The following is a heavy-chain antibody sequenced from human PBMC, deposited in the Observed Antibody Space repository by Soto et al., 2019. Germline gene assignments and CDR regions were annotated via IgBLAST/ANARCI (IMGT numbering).Heavy chain of an antibody. V-gene: IGHV3-30*18. J-gene: IGHJ4*02. CDR2: ISYDGSNK. Sequence: QVQLVESGGGVVQPGRSLRLSCAASGFTFSSYGMHWVRQAPGKGLEWVAVISYDGSNKYYADSVKGRFTISRDNSKNTLYLQMNSLRAEDTAVYYCAKDFPQGYDSSGYQWDPFDYWGQGTLVTVSS. D-gene: IGHD3-22*01. CDR3: AKDFPQGYDSSGYQWDPFDY. CDR1: GFTFSSYG.